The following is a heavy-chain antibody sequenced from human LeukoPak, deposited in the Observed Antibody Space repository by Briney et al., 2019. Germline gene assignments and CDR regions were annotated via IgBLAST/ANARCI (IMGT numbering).Heavy chain of an antibody. Sequence: ASVKVSCKASGYTFTGYYMHWVRQAPGQGLEWMGWINPNSGGTNYAQKFQGRVTMTRDTSISTAYMELSRLRSDDTAVYYCARGRRPIAAAGTGNWFDPWGQEPWSPSPQ. CDR2: INPNSGGT. D-gene: IGHD6-13*01. CDR1: GYTFTGYY. J-gene: IGHJ5*02. CDR3: ARGRRPIAAAGTGNWFDP. V-gene: IGHV1-2*02.